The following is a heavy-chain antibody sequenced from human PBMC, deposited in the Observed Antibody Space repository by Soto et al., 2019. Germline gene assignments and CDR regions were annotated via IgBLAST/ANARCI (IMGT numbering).Heavy chain of an antibody. CDR2: ISGSGGST. V-gene: IGHV3-23*01. CDR1: GFTFSSYA. CDR3: ARDLKGSITIFGVVITENAFDI. J-gene: IGHJ3*02. Sequence: EVQLLESGGGLVQPGGSLRLSCAASGFTFSSYAMSWVRQAPGKGLEWVSAISGSGGSTYYADSVKGRFTISRDNSKNTLYLQMNSLRAEDTAVYYCARDLKGSITIFGVVITENAFDIWGQGTMVTVSS. D-gene: IGHD3-3*01.